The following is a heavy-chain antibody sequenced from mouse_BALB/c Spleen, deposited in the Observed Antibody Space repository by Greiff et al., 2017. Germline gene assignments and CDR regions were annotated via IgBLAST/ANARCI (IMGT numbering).Heavy chain of an antibody. CDR3: AREDYGSSLFAY. CDR1: GYSITSDYA. J-gene: IGHJ3*01. D-gene: IGHD1-1*01. CDR2: ISYSGST. V-gene: IGHV3-2*02. Sequence: DVKLVESGPGLVKPSQSLSLTCTVTGYSITSDYAWNWIRQFPGNKLEWMGYISYSGSTSYNPSLKSRISITRDTSKNQFFLQLNSVTTEDTATYYCAREDYGSSLFAYWGQGTLVTVSA.